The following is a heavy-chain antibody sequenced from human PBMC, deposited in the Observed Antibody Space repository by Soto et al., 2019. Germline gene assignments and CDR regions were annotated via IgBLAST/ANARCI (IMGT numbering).Heavy chain of an antibody. V-gene: IGHV3-15*07. Sequence: GGSLRLSCAASGFTFSNAWMNWVRQAPGKGLEWVGRIKSKTDGGTTDYAAPVKGRFTISRDDSKNTLYLQMNSLKTEDTAVYYCTTTLVLLWFGDSNWGQGTLVTVSS. CDR2: IKSKTDGGTT. CDR1: GFTFSNAW. CDR3: TTTLVLLWFGDSN. D-gene: IGHD3-10*01. J-gene: IGHJ4*02.